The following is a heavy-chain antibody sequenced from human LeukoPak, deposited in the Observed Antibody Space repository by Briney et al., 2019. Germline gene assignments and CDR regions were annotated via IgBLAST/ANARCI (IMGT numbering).Heavy chain of an antibody. V-gene: IGHV5-10-1*01. CDR2: IDPSDSYT. J-gene: IGHJ6*02. CDR1: GYSFTSYW. Sequence: GESLRISCKGSGYSFTSYWISWVRLMPGKGLEWMGRIDPSDSYTNYSPSFEGHVTMSADKSISTAYLQWSSLKASDTAMYYCTSEMVRGAAYYYYYGMDVWGQGTTVTVSS. D-gene: IGHD3-10*01. CDR3: TSEMVRGAAYYYYYGMDV.